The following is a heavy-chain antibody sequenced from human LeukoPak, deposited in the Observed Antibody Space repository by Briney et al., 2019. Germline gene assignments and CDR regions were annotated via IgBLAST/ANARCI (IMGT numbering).Heavy chain of an antibody. D-gene: IGHD5-18*01. Sequence: ASVTVSFKASGGTFSSYAISWVRQAPGQGLEWMGRIIPILGIANYAQKFQGRVTITADKSTSTAYMELSSLRSEDKAVYYCARHSYESYFYYWGPGTLVTVSS. CDR3: ARHSYESYFYY. CDR1: GGTFSSYA. CDR2: IIPILGIA. V-gene: IGHV1-69*04. J-gene: IGHJ4*02.